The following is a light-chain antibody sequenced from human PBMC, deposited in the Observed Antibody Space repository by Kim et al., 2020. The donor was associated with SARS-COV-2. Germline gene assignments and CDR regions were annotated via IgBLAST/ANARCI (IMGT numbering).Light chain of an antibody. CDR1: SLRSSY. V-gene: IGLV3-19*01. J-gene: IGLJ2*01. CDR3: HSRVSIGNDGI. CDR2: AKN. Sequence: SSELTQDPAVSVALGQTVRITCQGDSLRSSYASWYQQKPVQAPILVGFAKNNRPAGIPDRFSGSSSGSTASLTIAGAQAEDEADYYCHSRVSIGNDGIFGGGTQLTVL.